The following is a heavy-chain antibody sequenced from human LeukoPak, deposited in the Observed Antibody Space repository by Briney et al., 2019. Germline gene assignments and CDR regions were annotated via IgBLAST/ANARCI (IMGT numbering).Heavy chain of an antibody. D-gene: IGHD6-19*01. CDR2: INGYNGDT. CDR3: ARRRIVSGTDAFDI. V-gene: IGHV1-18*01. CDR1: GYTFTNFG. Sequence: ASVKVSCKASGYTFTNFGISWARQAPGQGLEWMGWINGYNGDTNYAQKVQDRVTMTTDTSTGTAYMELRSLTSDDTAVYFCARRRIVSGTDAFDIWGQGTMVTVSS. J-gene: IGHJ3*02.